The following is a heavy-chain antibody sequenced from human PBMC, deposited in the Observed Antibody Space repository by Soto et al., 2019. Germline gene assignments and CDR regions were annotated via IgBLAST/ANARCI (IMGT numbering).Heavy chain of an antibody. CDR1: GYTFSRYG. D-gene: IGHD6-6*01. J-gene: IGHJ6*02. Sequence: QVQLVESGGGVVQPGGSLRLSCAASGYTFSRYGMHWVRQTPGKGLEWVSFIAYDGSNEYYADSVKGRFTIARDNSKNTLYLQMNSLRAEDTAVYYCAKMTKALGYYYHAMDVWGQGTTVSVSS. V-gene: IGHV3-30*18. CDR2: IAYDGSNE. CDR3: AKMTKALGYYYHAMDV.